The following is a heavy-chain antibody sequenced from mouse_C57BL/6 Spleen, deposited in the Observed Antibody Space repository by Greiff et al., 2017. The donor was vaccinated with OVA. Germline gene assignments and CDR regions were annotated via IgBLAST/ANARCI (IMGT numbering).Heavy chain of an antibody. CDR1: GYSFTDYN. D-gene: IGHD4-1*01. J-gene: IGHJ4*01. CDR2: INPNYGTT. CDR3: ARSMNWDVDYAMDY. V-gene: IGHV1-39*01. Sequence: VQLKESGPELVKPGASVKISCKASGYSFTDYNMNWVKQSNGKSLEWIGVINPNYGTTSYNQKFKGKATLTVDQSSSTAYMQLNSLTSEDSTVYYCARSMNWDVDYAMDYWGQGTSVTVSS.